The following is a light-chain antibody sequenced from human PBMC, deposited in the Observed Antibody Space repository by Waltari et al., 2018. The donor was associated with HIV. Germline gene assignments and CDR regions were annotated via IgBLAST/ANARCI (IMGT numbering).Light chain of an antibody. Sequence: QSALTQPPSVSGSPGHSVTISCTWTSANIGTDNYVSWYQQNPGKAPKLMIYEVSKRPSGVPDRFSGSKSGNSASLTISGLQAEDEADYYCCAYAGSYTVGVFGGGTKVTVL. CDR1: SANIGTDNY. V-gene: IGLV2-11*01. CDR2: EVS. J-gene: IGLJ2*01. CDR3: CAYAGSYTVGV.